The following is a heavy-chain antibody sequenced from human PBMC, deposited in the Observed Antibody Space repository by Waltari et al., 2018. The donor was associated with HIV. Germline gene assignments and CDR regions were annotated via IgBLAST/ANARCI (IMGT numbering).Heavy chain of an antibody. CDR1: GFSLSTSGVG. Sequence: QITLKESGPTLVKPTQTLTLTCTFSGFSLSTSGVGVGWIRQPPGKALEWLALIYWDDDKRYSPSLKSRLTITKDTSKNQVVLTMTNMDPVDTATYYCAHSRYCSSTSCYSHPLTLDYWGQGTLVTVSS. J-gene: IGHJ4*02. CDR2: IYWDDDK. CDR3: AHSRYCSSTSCYSHPLTLDY. V-gene: IGHV2-5*02. D-gene: IGHD2-2*01.